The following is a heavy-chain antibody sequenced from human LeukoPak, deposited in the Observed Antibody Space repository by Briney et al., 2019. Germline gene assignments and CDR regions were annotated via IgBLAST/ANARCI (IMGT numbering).Heavy chain of an antibody. D-gene: IGHD5-12*01. Sequence: ASVTVSCTASGYTFTGYYMHWVRQAPGQGLEWMGWINPNSGGTNYAQKFQGRVTMTRDTSISTAYMELSRLRSDDTAVYYCAREEDGYNYGYWGQGTLVTVSS. CDR3: AREEDGYNYGY. J-gene: IGHJ4*02. V-gene: IGHV1-2*02. CDR1: GYTFTGYY. CDR2: INPNSGGT.